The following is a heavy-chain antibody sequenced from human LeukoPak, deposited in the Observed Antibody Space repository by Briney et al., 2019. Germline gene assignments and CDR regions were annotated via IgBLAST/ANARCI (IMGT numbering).Heavy chain of an antibody. D-gene: IGHD3-10*01. Sequence: GESLRLSCAASGFTFSSYSMNWVRQAPGKGLEWVSSISGSSSYINYADSVKDRFTISRDNAQNSLFLQLNSLRAEDTAVYYCARVAPHTIGHIFDYWGQGTLVTVSS. CDR1: GFTFSSYS. CDR3: ARVAPHTIGHIFDY. J-gene: IGHJ4*02. V-gene: IGHV3-21*01. CDR2: ISGSSSYI.